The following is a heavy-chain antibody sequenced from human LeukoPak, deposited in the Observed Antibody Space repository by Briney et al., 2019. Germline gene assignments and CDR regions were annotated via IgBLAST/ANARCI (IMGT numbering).Heavy chain of an antibody. CDR3: ARVTGTTPFDC. V-gene: IGHV4-4*02. CDR1: GGSISSSNW. D-gene: IGHD1-1*01. Sequence: SETLSLTCAVSGGSISSSNWWSWVRQPPGKGLEWIGEISHGGSTNYNPSLESRVTISVDKSKNRFSLKLNSVTAADTAVYFCARVTGTTPFDCWGQGTLVTVSS. J-gene: IGHJ4*02. CDR2: ISHGGST.